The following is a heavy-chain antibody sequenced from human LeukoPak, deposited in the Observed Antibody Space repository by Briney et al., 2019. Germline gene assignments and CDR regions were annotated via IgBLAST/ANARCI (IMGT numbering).Heavy chain of an antibody. V-gene: IGHV4-39*01. CDR1: GGSISSSSYY. Sequence: PSETLSLTCTVSGGSISSSSYYWGWIRQPPGKGLEWIGSIYYSGGTYYNPSLKSRVTISVDTSKNQFSLKLSSVTAADTAVYYCARLTSNHYYGSGSYLDYWGQGTLVTVSS. D-gene: IGHD3-10*01. CDR2: IYYSGGT. CDR3: ARLTSNHYYGSGSYLDY. J-gene: IGHJ4*02.